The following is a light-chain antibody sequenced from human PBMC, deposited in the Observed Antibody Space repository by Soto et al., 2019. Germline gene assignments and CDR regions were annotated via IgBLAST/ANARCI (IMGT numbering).Light chain of an antibody. CDR1: QRVSSSY. CDR2: GAS. Sequence: IVLTRSPGTLSLSPGERANLSYRASQRVSSSYLAWYQQKPGQAPRLRIYGASSRATGIPVRFSGSGSGTDVTFTISRLEPEDFAVYYCQQYGSSPSTLGQGTQLEIK. V-gene: IGKV3-20*01. J-gene: IGKJ5*01. CDR3: QQYGSSPST.